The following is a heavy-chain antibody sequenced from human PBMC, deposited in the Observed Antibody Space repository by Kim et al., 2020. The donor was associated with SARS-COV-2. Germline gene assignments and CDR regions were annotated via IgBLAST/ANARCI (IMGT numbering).Heavy chain of an antibody. CDR3: AEAREGLGDFWSGYWTRVYYYYGLDV. CDR2: ISGNGITT. Sequence: GGSLRLSCAASGFTFSNYAMSWVRQAPGKGLEWVSAISGNGITTYYANSATGRFTISRDNSKTTLYLQMNSLRAEDTAVYYCAEAREGLGDFWSGYWTRVYYYYGLDVWGQGTTVTVSS. CDR1: GFTFSNYA. V-gene: IGHV3-23*01. D-gene: IGHD3-3*01. J-gene: IGHJ6*02.